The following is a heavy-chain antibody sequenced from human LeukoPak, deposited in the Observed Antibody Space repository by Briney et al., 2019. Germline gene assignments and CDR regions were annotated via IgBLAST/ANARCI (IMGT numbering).Heavy chain of an antibody. CDR3: ATYKRSESSGDYRCDAYDI. J-gene: IGHJ3*02. CDR2: IYYSGST. Sequence: SETLSLTCTVSGGSISRNSYYWGWIRQPPGKGLEWIGRIYYSGSTYYRPSIESRVTISIDTSKNHFYLRLRSVTAADTAVYYCATYKRSESSGDYRCDAYDIWGQGTMVTVSS. CDR1: GGSISRNSYY. V-gene: IGHV4-39*02. D-gene: IGHD3-22*01.